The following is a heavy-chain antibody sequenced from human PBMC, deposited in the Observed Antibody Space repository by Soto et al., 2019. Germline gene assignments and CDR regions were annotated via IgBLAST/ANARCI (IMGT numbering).Heavy chain of an antibody. CDR3: ARGTDSGGQLWFDP. Sequence: GASVKVSCKASGYTFTSYAMHWVRRAPGQRLEWMGWINAGNGNTKYSQKFQGRVTITRDTSASTAYMELSSLRSEDTAVYYCARGTDSGGQLWFDPWGQGTLVTVSS. CDR1: GYTFTSYA. V-gene: IGHV1-3*01. J-gene: IGHJ5*02. CDR2: INAGNGNT. D-gene: IGHD5-18*01.